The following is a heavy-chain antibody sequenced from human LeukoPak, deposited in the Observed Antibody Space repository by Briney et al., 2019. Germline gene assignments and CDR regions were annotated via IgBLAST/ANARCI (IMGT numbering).Heavy chain of an antibody. V-gene: IGHV5-10-1*01. D-gene: IGHD3-22*01. CDR3: ARHMSKSSAFTSLAF. Sequence: GESLKISCEGSGYSLTNYWITWVRQMPGKGLEWMGRIDPSDSYTNYSPSFQEHVTISCDTSVSTAYLQWSSVQASDTAIYYCARHMSKSSAFTSLAFWGQGTLVTVSS. CDR1: GYSLTNYW. CDR2: IDPSDSYT. J-gene: IGHJ4*02.